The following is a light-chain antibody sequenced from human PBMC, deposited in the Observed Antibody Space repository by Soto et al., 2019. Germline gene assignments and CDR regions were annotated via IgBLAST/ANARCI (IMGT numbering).Light chain of an antibody. CDR2: GAS. J-gene: IGKJ1*01. CDR3: QQYGSSGT. Sequence: EIVLTQSPGTLSLSPGERATLSCRASQSVSNNYLAWYQQKPGQAPRLLIYGASNRATGIPDRFSGSGSGTDSTLTISRLEPEDFAVCYCQQYGSSGTFGQGTKVDIK. V-gene: IGKV3-20*01. CDR1: QSVSNNY.